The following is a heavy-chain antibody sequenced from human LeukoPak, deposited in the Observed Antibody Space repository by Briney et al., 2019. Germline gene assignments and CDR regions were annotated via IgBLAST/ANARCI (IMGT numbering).Heavy chain of an antibody. V-gene: IGHV3-21*01. J-gene: IGHJ2*01. D-gene: IGHD3-10*01. Sequence: GGSLRLSCAASGFTFSSYSMNWVRQAPGKGLEWVSSIRSSSSYIYYADSVKGRFTISRDNAKNSLYLQMNSLRAEDTAVYYCARDELSTYYYGSGSLRHFDLWGRGTLVTVSS. CDR2: IRSSSSYI. CDR1: GFTFSSYS. CDR3: ARDELSTYYYGSGSLRHFDL.